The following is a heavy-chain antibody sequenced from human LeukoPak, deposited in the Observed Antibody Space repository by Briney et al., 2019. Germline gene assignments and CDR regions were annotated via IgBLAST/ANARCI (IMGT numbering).Heavy chain of an antibody. CDR3: ARVPDIVVVPAAIFTGWFDP. Sequence: ASVKVSCKAPGYTFTSYGISWVRQAPGQGLEWMGWISAYNGNTNYAQKLQGRVTMTTDTSTSTAYMELRSLRSDDTAVYYCARVPDIVVVPAAIFTGWFDPWGQGTLVTVSS. CDR2: ISAYNGNT. D-gene: IGHD2-2*01. J-gene: IGHJ5*02. V-gene: IGHV1-18*01. CDR1: GYTFTSYG.